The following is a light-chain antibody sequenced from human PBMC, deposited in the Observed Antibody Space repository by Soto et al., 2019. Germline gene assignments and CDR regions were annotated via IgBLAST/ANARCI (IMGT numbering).Light chain of an antibody. V-gene: IGKV3-11*01. CDR3: QQRGNWPPT. Sequence: EIVLTQSAATLTLCPGERATLSCRASQSVSSFLAWYQQKPGQPPRLLIYDASNRATGIPGRFSGSGSGTDFTLTISSLEPEDFAAYYCQQRGNWPPTFGPGTKVDI. J-gene: IGKJ3*01. CDR2: DAS. CDR1: QSVSSF.